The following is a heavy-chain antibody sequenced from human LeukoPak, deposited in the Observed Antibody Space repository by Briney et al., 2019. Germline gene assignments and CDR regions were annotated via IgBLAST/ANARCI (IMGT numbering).Heavy chain of an antibody. D-gene: IGHD5-24*01. Sequence: GASVKVSCKASGGTFSSHTISWVRQAPGQGLEWMGRIIPILGIANYAQKFQGRVTITAGKSTTTSYMGLSSLRSEDTAVYYCARGVEMATITHFDYWGQGTLVTVSS. J-gene: IGHJ4*02. V-gene: IGHV1-69*02. CDR2: IIPILGIA. CDR1: GGTFSSHT. CDR3: ARGVEMATITHFDY.